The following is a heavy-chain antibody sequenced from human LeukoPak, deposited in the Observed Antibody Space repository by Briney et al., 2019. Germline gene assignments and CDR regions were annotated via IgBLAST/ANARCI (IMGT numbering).Heavy chain of an antibody. CDR2: ISSTHDDI. D-gene: IGHD5-18*01. Sequence: GGSLRLSCATSGFTFSTYTVNWVRQAPGKGLEWVSSISSTHDDIYYADSVKGRFTISRDNAKNSLYLQMNSLRAEDTALYYCARQDVDTAMAYFDYWGQGTLVTVSS. J-gene: IGHJ4*02. CDR3: ARQDVDTAMAYFDY. CDR1: GFTFSTYT. V-gene: IGHV3-21*04.